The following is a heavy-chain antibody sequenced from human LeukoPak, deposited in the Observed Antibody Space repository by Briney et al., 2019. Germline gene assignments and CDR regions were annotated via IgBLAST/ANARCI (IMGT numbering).Heavy chain of an antibody. Sequence: GGSLRLSCAASGFTFSLSAMTWVRQPPGKGLEWVATVSNSGAATYYADSVKGRFSISRDNSKNTVSLEMSNLRTVDTAIYYCAKEAFRPALLDFWGQGSLVTVSS. CDR3: AKEAFRPALLDF. J-gene: IGHJ4*02. CDR2: VSNSGAAT. V-gene: IGHV3-23*01. D-gene: IGHD2-21*01. CDR1: GFTFSLSA.